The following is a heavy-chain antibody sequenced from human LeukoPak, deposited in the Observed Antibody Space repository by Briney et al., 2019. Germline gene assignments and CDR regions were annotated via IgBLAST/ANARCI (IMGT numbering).Heavy chain of an antibody. CDR3: AKALLEGYYYDF. J-gene: IGHJ3*01. CDR2: ISGSGGST. Sequence: PGGSLRLSCAVSGFTFSSYAMTWVRQAPGTGLEWVSSISGSGGSTYYADSVKGRSTISRDNPKNTLYLQMNSLRVEDTAIYYCAKALLEGYYYDFWGQGTMVTVSS. D-gene: IGHD3-3*01. V-gene: IGHV3-23*01. CDR1: GFTFSSYA.